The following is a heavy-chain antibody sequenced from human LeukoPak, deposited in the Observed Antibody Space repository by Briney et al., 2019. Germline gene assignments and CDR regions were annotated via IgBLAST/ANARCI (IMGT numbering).Heavy chain of an antibody. CDR2: IYYSGST. D-gene: IGHD5-12*01. CDR1: GGSINSTSNY. V-gene: IGHV4-39*02. Sequence: PSETLSLTCTVSGGSINSTSNYWGWIRQPPGKGLEWIGKIYYSGSTYFNPSLRSRVLLSVHRSKTHFPLTLVSVPATDRAFYSGAGLRTAGGSDDAFEIWAQGTMVTVSS. J-gene: IGHJ3*02. CDR3: AGLRTAGGSDDAFEI.